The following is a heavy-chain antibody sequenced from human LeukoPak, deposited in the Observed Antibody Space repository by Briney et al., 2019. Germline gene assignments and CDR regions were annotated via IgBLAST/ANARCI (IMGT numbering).Heavy chain of an antibody. CDR1: GGSISSGSYY. J-gene: IGHJ4*02. Sequence: SETLSLTCTVSGGSISSGSYYWSWIRQPAGKGLEWIGRIYTSGSTNYNPSLKSRVTISVDTSKNQFSLKLSSVTAADTAVYYCARHGGTRVTLVQVYYFDYWGQGTLVTVSS. V-gene: IGHV4-61*02. D-gene: IGHD4-11*01. CDR3: ARHGGTRVTLVQVYYFDY. CDR2: IYTSGST.